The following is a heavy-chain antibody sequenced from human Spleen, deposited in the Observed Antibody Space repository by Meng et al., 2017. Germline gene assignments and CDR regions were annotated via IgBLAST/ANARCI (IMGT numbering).Heavy chain of an antibody. CDR1: GFTPRSYG. V-gene: IGHV3-33*01. J-gene: IGHJ4*02. CDR2: IWYDGSNK. CDR3: ARDANHYLDY. Sequence: QVQLVESGGGVVQPGTSLRLSCAASGFTPRSYGMHWVRQAPGKGLEWVAVIWYDGSNKYYGDFVKGRFTISRDYSKNMLYLQMNSLRAEDTAVYYCARDANHYLDYWGQRTLVTVSS.